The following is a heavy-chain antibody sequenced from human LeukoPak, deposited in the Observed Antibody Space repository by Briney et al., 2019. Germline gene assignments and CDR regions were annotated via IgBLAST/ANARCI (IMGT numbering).Heavy chain of an antibody. D-gene: IGHD4-11*01. CDR2: ISPASKTI. V-gene: IGHV3-48*04. Sequence: GGSLRLSCAASVIAFSDDSMNWVRQAPGSGLEWVAYISPASKTIKYADSVKGRFTISRDNAKKSLYLQMKSLRAEDTAVYYCARDPYYSNHLDFLGQGTLVTVSS. CDR1: VIAFSDDS. CDR3: ARDPYYSNHLDF. J-gene: IGHJ4*02.